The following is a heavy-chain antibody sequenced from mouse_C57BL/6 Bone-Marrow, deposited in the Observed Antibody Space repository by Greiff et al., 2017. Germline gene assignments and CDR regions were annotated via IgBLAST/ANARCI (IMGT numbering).Heavy chain of an antibody. V-gene: IGHV1-59*01. CDR3: ARRRGN. Sequence: VQLQQPGAELVRPGTSVKLSCKASGYTFTSYWMHWVKQRPGQGLEWIGGIDPSDSYTNYNQKFKGKATLTVDTSSSTAYMQLSSLTSEDTAVCYCARRRGNWGQGTTLTVSS. CDR2: IDPSDSYT. J-gene: IGHJ2*01. CDR1: GYTFTSYW.